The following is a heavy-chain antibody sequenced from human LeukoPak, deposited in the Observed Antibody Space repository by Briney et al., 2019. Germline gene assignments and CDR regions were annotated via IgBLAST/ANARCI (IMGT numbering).Heavy chain of an antibody. V-gene: IGHV1-18*01. J-gene: IGHJ4*02. CDR3: ARDLRRYDSSGYYYY. Sequence: ASVKVSFKASGYTFTIYGISWVRQAPGQGVEWMGWISAYNGNTNYAQKLQGRVTMTTDTSTSTAYMELRSLRSDDTAVYYCARDLRRYDSSGYYYYWGQGTLVTVSS. CDR1: GYTFTIYG. CDR2: ISAYNGNT. D-gene: IGHD3-22*01.